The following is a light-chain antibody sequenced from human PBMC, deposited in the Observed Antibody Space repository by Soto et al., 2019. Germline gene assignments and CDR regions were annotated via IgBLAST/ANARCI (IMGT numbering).Light chain of an antibody. CDR3: QSYCGSTS. CDR2: RAT. Sequence: EMVLTQSPGTLSLSPGERATLSCRASQSVSNNYLAWYQQKPGQAPRLLMYRATSRATCIPDGLSGSGSGTDFAITISRMEPEDFAVYFCQSYCGSTSFGGGNRVEIK. V-gene: IGKV3-20*01. CDR1: QSVSNNY. J-gene: IGKJ4*01.